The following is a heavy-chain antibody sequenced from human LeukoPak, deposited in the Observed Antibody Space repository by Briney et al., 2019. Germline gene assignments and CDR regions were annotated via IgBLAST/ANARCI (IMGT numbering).Heavy chain of an antibody. CDR1: GYSISSGYY. CDR2: ISHRGST. D-gene: IGHD5-18*01. Sequence: SETLSLTCAVSGYSISSGYYWGWIRQTPGKGLEWMGSISHRGSTYYNPSLKSRVTISVATTKNQFSLRLSSVAAADTAVCDCATVYSYGLYADYWGQGTLVTVSS. V-gene: IGHV4-38-2*01. CDR3: ATVYSYGLYADY. J-gene: IGHJ4*02.